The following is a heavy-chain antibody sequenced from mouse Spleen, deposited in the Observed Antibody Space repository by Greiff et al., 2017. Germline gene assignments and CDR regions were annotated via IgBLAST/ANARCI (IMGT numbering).Heavy chain of an antibody. CDR2: IHPNSGST. CDR3: ARGGTGTGWYFDV. V-gene: IGHV1-64*01. D-gene: IGHD4-1*01. J-gene: IGHJ1*01. Sequence: VQLQQPGAELVKPGASVKLSCKASGYTFTSYWMHWVKQRPGQGLEWIGMIHPNSGSTNYNEKFKSKATLTVDKSSSTAYMQLSSLTSEDSAVYYCARGGTGTGWYFDVWGAGTTVTVSS. CDR1: GYTFTSYW.